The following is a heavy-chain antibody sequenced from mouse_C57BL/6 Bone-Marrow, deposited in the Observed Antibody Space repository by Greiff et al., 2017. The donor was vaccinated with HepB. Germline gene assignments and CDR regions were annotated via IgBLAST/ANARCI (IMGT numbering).Heavy chain of an antibody. V-gene: IGHV1-15*01. CDR2: IDPETGGT. D-gene: IGHD2-2*01. J-gene: IGHJ4*01. Sequence: VQLQQSGAELVRPGASVTLSCKASGYTFTDYEMHWVKQTPVHGLEWIGAIDPETGGTAYTQKFKGKAILTADKSSSTAYMELRSLTSEDSAVYYCTRDEVTRYAMDYWGQGTSVTVSS. CDR1: GYTFTDYE. CDR3: TRDEVTRYAMDY.